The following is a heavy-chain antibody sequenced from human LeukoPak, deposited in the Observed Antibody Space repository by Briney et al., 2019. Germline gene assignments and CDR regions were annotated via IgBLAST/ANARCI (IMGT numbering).Heavy chain of an antibody. J-gene: IGHJ3*02. V-gene: IGHV3-23*01. CDR2: ISGSGGST. Sequence: GGSLRLSCAASGFTFSSYAMSWVRQAPGKGLEWVSAISGSGGSTYYADSVKGRFTISRDNSKNTLYLQMNSLRAEDTAVYYCARDGYCSSTSCPRDAFDIWGQGTMVTVSS. CDR3: ARDGYCSSTSCPRDAFDI. CDR1: GFTFSSYA. D-gene: IGHD2-2*01.